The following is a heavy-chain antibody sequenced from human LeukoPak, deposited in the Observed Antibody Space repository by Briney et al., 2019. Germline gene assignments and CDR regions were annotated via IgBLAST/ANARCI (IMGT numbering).Heavy chain of an antibody. CDR3: ASGGYSSSSGVDY. J-gene: IGHJ4*02. D-gene: IGHD6-6*01. CDR2: INPNSGGT. CDR1: GYTFTGYY. Sequence: ASVKVSCKASGYTFTGYYMHWVRQAPGQGLEWMGWINPNSGGTNYAQKFQGRVTMTRDTSISTAYMELRSLRSDDAAVYYCASGGYSSSSGVDYWGQGTLVTVSS. V-gene: IGHV1-2*02.